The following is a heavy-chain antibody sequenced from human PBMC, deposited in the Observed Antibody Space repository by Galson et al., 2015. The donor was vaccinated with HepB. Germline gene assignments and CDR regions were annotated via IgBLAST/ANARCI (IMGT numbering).Heavy chain of an antibody. J-gene: IGHJ3*02. CDR3: ARGLYDILNTPDGFDI. CDR2: ISTYNGNT. D-gene: IGHD2-8*01. Sequence: SVKVSCKASGGTFSSYAISWVRQAPGQGLEWMGRISTYNGNTNYAQKLQGRVTMTTDTSTTTAYMEVRSLRSDDTALYYCARGLYDILNTPDGFDIWGQGTMVTVSS. V-gene: IGHV1-18*01. CDR1: GGTFSSYA.